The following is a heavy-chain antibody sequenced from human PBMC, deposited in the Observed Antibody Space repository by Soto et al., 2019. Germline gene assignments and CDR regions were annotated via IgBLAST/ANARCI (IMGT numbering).Heavy chain of an antibody. D-gene: IGHD6-13*01. V-gene: IGHV2-70*04. CDR1: GFSLSTTGRR. J-gene: IGHJ4*02. Sequence: GPTLVNPPQTLTLTCTFSGFSLSTTGRRVSWIRQPPGKALEWLARIDWDDDKFYSTSLRTRLTISKDTSNNQVVLTMTNMDPVDTATYYCARAPHSSSWYGDYFDYWGQGTLVTVSS. CDR3: ARAPHSSSWYGDYFDY. CDR2: IDWDDDK.